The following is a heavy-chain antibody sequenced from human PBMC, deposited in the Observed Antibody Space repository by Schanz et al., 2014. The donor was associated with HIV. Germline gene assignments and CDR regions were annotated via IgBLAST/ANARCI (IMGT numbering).Heavy chain of an antibody. D-gene: IGHD2-2*01. CDR1: GFTFSSYA. CDR2: ISSSGGYI. Sequence: VQLVESGGGVVQPGKSLRLSCAASGFTFSSYAINWVRQAPGKGLEWLSSISSSGGYIYYADSVKGRFTVSRDNSKNRVFLQMNSLSTEDAAVYHCARSQKGTSCCSPLDFWGQGTPVTV. J-gene: IGHJ4*02. V-gene: IGHV3-21*01. CDR3: ARSQKGTSCCSPLDF.